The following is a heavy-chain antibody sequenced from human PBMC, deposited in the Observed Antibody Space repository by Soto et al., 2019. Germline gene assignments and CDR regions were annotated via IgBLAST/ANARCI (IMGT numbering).Heavy chain of an antibody. V-gene: IGHV1-69*02. CDR2: IIPILGIA. J-gene: IGHJ4*02. CDR1: GGTFSSYT. CDR3: ATRTGWYYFDY. Sequence: QVQLVQSGAEVKKPGSSVKVSCKASGGTFSSYTISWVRQAPGQGLEWMGRIIPILGIANYAQKFQGRVTITADKSTSTAYMELSSLRSEDTAVYYCATRTGWYYFDYWGQGTLVTVSS. D-gene: IGHD6-19*01.